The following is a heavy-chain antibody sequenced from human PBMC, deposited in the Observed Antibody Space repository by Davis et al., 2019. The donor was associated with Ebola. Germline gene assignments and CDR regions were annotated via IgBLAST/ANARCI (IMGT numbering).Heavy chain of an antibody. CDR2: IYYSGST. D-gene: IGHD3-16*01. Sequence: ESLKISCAASGFTFSSYSMNWVRQAPGKGLEWIGSIYYSGSTYYNPSLKSRVTISVDTSKNQFSLKLSSVTAADTAVYYCTQNGGDYWGQGTLVTVSS. CDR3: TQNGGDY. V-gene: IGHV4-59*05. J-gene: IGHJ4*02. CDR1: GFTFSSYSMN.